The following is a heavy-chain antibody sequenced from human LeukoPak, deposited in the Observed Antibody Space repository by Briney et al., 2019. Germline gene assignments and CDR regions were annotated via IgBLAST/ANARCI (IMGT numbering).Heavy chain of an antibody. V-gene: IGHV4-34*01. D-gene: IGHD4-23*01. CDR2: INHSGST. J-gene: IGHJ4*02. Sequence: SETLSLTCAVYGGSFSGYYWSWIRQPPGKGLEWIGEINHSGSTNYNPSLKSRVTISVDTSKNQFSLKLSSVTAADTAVYYCARGGATVVTRPKIFFDCWGQGTLVTVSS. CDR1: GGSFSGYY. CDR3: ARGGATVVTRPKIFFDC.